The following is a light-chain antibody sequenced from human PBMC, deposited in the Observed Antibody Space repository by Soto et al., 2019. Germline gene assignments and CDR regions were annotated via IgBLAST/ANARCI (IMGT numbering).Light chain of an antibody. V-gene: IGKV3D-20*01. CDR2: DAS. CDR1: QSLSNNF. Sequence: PGEGVALSCGASQSLSNNFLAWYQQKPGLAPRLLIFDASTRATGIPDRFSGSGSGTDFTLTISRLGPEDFAVYYCHQFSASPTFGGGTKVEFK. CDR3: HQFSASPT. J-gene: IGKJ4*01.